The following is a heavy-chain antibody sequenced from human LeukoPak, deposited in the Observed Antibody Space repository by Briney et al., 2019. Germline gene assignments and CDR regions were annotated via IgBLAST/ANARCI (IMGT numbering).Heavy chain of an antibody. CDR1: GYTFTSYG. D-gene: IGHD6-6*01. Sequence: GESLKVSCKASGYTFTSYGISWVRQAPGQGLEWMGWISAYNGNTNYAQKLQGRVTMTTDTSTSTAYMELRSLRSDDTAVYYCARDVQAARPGYRDYWGQGTLVTVSS. CDR3: ARDVQAARPGYRDY. V-gene: IGHV1-18*01. CDR2: ISAYNGNT. J-gene: IGHJ4*02.